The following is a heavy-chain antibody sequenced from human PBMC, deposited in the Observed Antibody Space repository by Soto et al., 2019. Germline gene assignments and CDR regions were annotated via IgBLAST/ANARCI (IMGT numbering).Heavy chain of an antibody. Sequence: SETLSLTCTVSGYSISSGYYWGWIRQPPGKGLEWIGSIYHSGSTYYNPSLKSRVTISVDTPKNQFSLKLSSVTAADTAVYYCARDRLFGGWNDGWFDPWGQGTLVTVSS. CDR2: IYHSGST. CDR3: ARDRLFGGWNDGWFDP. D-gene: IGHD1-1*01. J-gene: IGHJ5*02. V-gene: IGHV4-38-2*02. CDR1: GYSISSGYY.